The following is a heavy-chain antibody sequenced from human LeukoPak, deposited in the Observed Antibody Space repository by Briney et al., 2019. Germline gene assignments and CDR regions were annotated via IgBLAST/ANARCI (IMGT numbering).Heavy chain of an antibody. CDR3: AKLFESGTYNNFFHY. V-gene: IGHV3-23*01. Sequence: PGGSLRLSCAASGFTFSSYGMSWVRRAPGKGLEWFSAITATSSSTHDADSVQGRVTISRDNSKNTLYLQMNSLRPEDTAIYYCAKLFESGTYNNFFHYWGQGTLVTVFS. CDR1: GFTFSSYG. CDR2: ITATSSST. J-gene: IGHJ4*02. D-gene: IGHD3-10*01.